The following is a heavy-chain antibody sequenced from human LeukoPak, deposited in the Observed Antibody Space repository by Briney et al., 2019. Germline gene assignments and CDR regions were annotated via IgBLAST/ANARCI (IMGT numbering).Heavy chain of an antibody. J-gene: IGHJ4*02. D-gene: IGHD3-22*01. CDR1: GFTFSSYA. Sequence: GGSLRLSCAASGFTFSSYAMHWVRQAPGKGLEWVAVISYDGSNKYYADSVKGRFTISRDNSKNTLYLQMNSLRAEDTAVYYCARVYDYYDSSGIDYWGQGTLVTVSP. V-gene: IGHV3-30-3*01. CDR2: ISYDGSNK. CDR3: ARVYDYYDSSGIDY.